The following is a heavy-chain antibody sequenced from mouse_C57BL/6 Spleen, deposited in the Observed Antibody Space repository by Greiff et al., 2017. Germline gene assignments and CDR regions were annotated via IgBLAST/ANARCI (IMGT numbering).Heavy chain of an antibody. J-gene: IGHJ4*01. CDR1: GFTFSDYY. CDR2: INYDGSST. V-gene: IGHV5-16*01. D-gene: IGHD2-4*01. CDR3: AREGDYDEGYAMDY. Sequence: EVKVVASEGGLVQPGSSMKLSCTASGFTFSDYYMAWVRQVPEKGLEWVANINYDGSSTYYLDSLKSRFIISGDNAKNILYLQMSSLKSEDTATYYCAREGDYDEGYAMDYWGQGTSVTVSS.